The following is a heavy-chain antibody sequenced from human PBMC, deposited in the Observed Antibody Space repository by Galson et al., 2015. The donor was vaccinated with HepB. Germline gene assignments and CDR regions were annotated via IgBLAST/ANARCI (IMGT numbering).Heavy chain of an antibody. J-gene: IGHJ6*02. CDR3: ASLKGIQLQYYYYGMDV. D-gene: IGHD5-18*01. Sequence: SLRLSCAASGFTFSSYSMNWVRQAPGKGLEWVSYISNSSSTIYYADSVKGRFTISRDNAKNSLYLQMNSLRDEDTAVYYCASLKGIQLQYYYYGMDVWGQGTTVTVSS. CDR2: ISNSSSTI. CDR1: GFTFSSYS. V-gene: IGHV3-48*02.